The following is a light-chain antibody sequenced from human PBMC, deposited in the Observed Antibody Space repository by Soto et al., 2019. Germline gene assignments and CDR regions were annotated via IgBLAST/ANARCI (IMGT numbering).Light chain of an antibody. V-gene: IGKV1-39*01. CDR2: AAS. CDR3: QQSHSTPYT. J-gene: IGKJ2*01. Sequence: DLQMTQSPSSLSASVGDRVTVTCRASQSISSYLNWYQQKPERAPMLLIYAASNLQSGVPLRFSGSGSGTDFTLTISSLQPEDFATYYCQQSHSTPYTFGQGTKLEIK. CDR1: QSISSY.